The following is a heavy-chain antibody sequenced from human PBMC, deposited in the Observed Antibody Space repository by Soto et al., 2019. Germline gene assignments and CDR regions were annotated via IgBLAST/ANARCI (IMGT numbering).Heavy chain of an antibody. CDR3: AKDQGLTIAAGRFVNGMDV. CDR1: GFTFDDYT. V-gene: IGHV3-43*01. J-gene: IGHJ6*02. D-gene: IGHD6-13*01. Sequence: GGSLRLSCAASGFTFDDYTMHWVRQAPGKGLEWVSLISWDGGSTYYADSVKGRFTISRGNSKNSLYLQMNSLRTEDTALYYCAKDQGLTIAAGRFVNGMDVWGQGTTVTVSS. CDR2: ISWDGGST.